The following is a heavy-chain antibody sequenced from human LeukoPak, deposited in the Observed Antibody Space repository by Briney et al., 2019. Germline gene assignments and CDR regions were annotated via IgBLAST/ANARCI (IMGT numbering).Heavy chain of an antibody. J-gene: IGHJ4*02. D-gene: IGHD6-13*01. Sequence: ASVKVSCKASGYTFTNYGVTWVRQAPGQGLEWMGWINSNNGNTNFAQKFQGRVTMTTDTSTSTAYMELRSLRSDDTAVYYCARDFRIAAAGLGYWGQGTLVTVSS. V-gene: IGHV1-18*01. CDR2: INSNNGNT. CDR3: ARDFRIAAAGLGY. CDR1: GYTFTNYG.